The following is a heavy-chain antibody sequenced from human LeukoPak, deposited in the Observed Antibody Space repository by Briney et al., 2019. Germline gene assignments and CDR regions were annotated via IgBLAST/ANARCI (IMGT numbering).Heavy chain of an antibody. J-gene: IGHJ5*02. Sequence: SETLSLTCTVSGGSISSGDYYWSWIRQPPGKGLEWIGYIYYSGSTYYNPSLKSRVTISVDTSKNQFSLKLSSVTAADTAVYYCASNGATSWGNWFDPWGQGTLVTVSS. CDR3: ASNGATSWGNWFDP. D-gene: IGHD3-16*01. CDR2: IYYSGST. CDR1: GGSISSGDYY. V-gene: IGHV4-30-4*02.